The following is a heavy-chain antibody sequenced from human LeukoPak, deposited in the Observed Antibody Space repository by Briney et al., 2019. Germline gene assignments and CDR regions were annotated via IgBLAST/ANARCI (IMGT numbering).Heavy chain of an antibody. J-gene: IGHJ2*01. D-gene: IGHD3-22*01. CDR3: ARVESSGYYPPYWYFDL. Sequence: PGGSLRLSCAASGFTFSSYSMNWVRQAPGKGLEWVSSISSSSSYIYYADSVKGRFTISRDNSKNTLYLQMNSLRAEDTAVYYCARVESSGYYPPYWYFDLWGRGTLVTVSS. CDR2: ISSSSSYI. CDR1: GFTFSSYS. V-gene: IGHV3-21*01.